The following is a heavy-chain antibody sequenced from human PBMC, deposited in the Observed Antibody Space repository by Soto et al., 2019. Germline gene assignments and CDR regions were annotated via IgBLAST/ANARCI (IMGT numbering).Heavy chain of an antibody. CDR2: VHTSGST. J-gene: IGHJ5*02. Sequence: SETLSLTCTVSGDSISSYFWSWIRQPAGKGLEWIGRVHTSGSTTYNPSLKSRVTMSVDTSKSQFSLKLTSVTAADTAVYYCAREKAVASMGWLDPRGQGTLVTVSS. CDR1: GDSISSYF. D-gene: IGHD6-19*01. V-gene: IGHV4-4*07. CDR3: AREKAVASMGWLDP.